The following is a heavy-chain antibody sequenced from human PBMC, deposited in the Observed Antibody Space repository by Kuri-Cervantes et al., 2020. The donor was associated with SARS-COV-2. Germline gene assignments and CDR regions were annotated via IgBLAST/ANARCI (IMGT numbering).Heavy chain of an antibody. J-gene: IGHJ4*02. CDR3: AKDHLYDSSGYYY. D-gene: IGHD3-22*01. CDR1: GFTFRTYG. CDR2: ISFDGRNK. Sequence: GESLKISCAASGFTFRTYGMHWVRQAPGKGLEWVTTISFDGRNKFYADSLKGRFTVSRDNSKNTLYLQMDSLRPEDTAVYYCAKDHLYDSSGYYYWDQGILVTVSS. V-gene: IGHV3-30*18.